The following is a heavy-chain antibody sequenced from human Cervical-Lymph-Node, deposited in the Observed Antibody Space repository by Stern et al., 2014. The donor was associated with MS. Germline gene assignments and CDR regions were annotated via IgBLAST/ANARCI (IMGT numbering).Heavy chain of an antibody. CDR1: GYTFISYD. D-gene: IGHD5-18*01. CDR2: MNTNNANT. CDR3: VRGGFSYGYCLDA. Sequence: QEQLGQSGSQVRQPGASVKVSCQASGYTFISYDIFWVRQATGQGLEWMGWMNTNNANTGHAQQLQGRVNMTRKLSISTAYMELSSLRSDDTAVYYCVRGGFSYGYCLDAWGQGTAVIVSS. J-gene: IGHJ6*02. V-gene: IGHV1-8*01.